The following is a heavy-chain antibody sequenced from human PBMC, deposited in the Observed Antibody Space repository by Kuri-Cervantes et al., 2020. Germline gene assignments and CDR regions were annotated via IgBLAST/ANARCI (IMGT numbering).Heavy chain of an antibody. J-gene: IGHJ4*02. Sequence: GESLKISCAASGFSFSTFSMSWVRQASGKGLEWVANIKEDGSGKHYVDSVKGRFTISRDNTKSSLYLQMNSLRAEDTAVYYCALGGQSNGYVGDWGQGTLVTVSS. CDR1: GFSFSTFS. V-gene: IGHV3-7*01. CDR3: ALGGQSNGYVGD. CDR2: IKEDGSGK. D-gene: IGHD3-22*01.